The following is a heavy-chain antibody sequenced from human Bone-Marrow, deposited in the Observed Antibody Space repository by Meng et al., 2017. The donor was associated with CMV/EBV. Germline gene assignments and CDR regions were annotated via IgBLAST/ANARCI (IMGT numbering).Heavy chain of an antibody. CDR1: GYTFTSYG. Sequence: ASVKVSCKASGYTFTSYGISWVRQAPGKGLEWMGGFDPEDGETIYAQKFQGRVTMTEDTSTDTAYMELSSLRSEDTAVYYCALTGVGPFDYWGQGTLVTVSS. CDR2: FDPEDGET. CDR3: ALTGVGPFDY. V-gene: IGHV1-24*01. D-gene: IGHD3-3*01. J-gene: IGHJ4*02.